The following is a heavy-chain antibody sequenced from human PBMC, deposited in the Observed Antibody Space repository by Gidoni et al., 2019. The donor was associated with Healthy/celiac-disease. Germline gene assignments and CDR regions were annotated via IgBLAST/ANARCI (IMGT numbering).Heavy chain of an antibody. CDR2: SSAYNGNT. J-gene: IGHJ3*02. V-gene: IGHV1-18*04. D-gene: IGHD2-2*01. CDR3: ARGRYCSSTSCSDAFDI. Sequence: QVQLVQSGAEVKKTGASVKVSCKASGYTFTSYGISWVRQAPGQGFEWMGWSSAYNGNTNYAQKLQGRVTMTTDTSTSTAYMELRSLRSDDTAVYYCARGRYCSSTSCSDAFDIWGQGTMVTVSS. CDR1: GYTFTSYG.